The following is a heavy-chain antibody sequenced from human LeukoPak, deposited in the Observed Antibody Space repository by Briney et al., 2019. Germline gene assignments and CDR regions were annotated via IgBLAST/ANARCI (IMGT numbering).Heavy chain of an antibody. J-gene: IGHJ4*02. CDR2: IYYSGIT. D-gene: IGHD1-26*01. Sequence: SETLSLTCTVSGVSISSYYWSWIRQPPGKGLEWIGYIYYSGITDYNPSLKSRVTISVDTSNNQFSLKVSSVTAADTAVYYCARSSGAYRSFDYWGQGTLVPVSS. CDR3: ARSSGAYRSFDY. V-gene: IGHV4-59*01. CDR1: GVSISSYY.